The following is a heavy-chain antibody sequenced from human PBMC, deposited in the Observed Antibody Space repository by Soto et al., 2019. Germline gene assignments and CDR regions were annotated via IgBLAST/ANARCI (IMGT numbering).Heavy chain of an antibody. CDR1: GFIFSSYS. CDR3: AKDLTMQDIVVVVAAYDY. J-gene: IGHJ4*02. V-gene: IGHV3-23*01. CDR2: ISGSGGST. D-gene: IGHD2-15*01. Sequence: PGGSLRLSCAASGFIFSSYSMSWVRPAPGKGLEWVSAISGSGGSTYYADSVKGRFTISRDNSKNTLYLQMNSLRAEDTAVYYCAKDLTMQDIVVVVAAYDYWGQGTLVTVSS.